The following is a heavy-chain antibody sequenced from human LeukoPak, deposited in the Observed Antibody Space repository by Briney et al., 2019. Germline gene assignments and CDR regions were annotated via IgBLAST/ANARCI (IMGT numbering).Heavy chain of an antibody. J-gene: IGHJ4*02. D-gene: IGHD1-20*01. CDR3: AKAGNWNHLNYFDY. CDR1: GFTFXXYA. CDR2: ISGSGGST. V-gene: IGHV3-23*01. Sequence: GFTFXXYAMSWXRXAPGKGLEWVSAISGSGGSTYYADSVKGRFTISRDNSKNTLYLQMNSLRAEDTAVYYYAKAGNWNHLNYFDYWGQGTLVTVSS.